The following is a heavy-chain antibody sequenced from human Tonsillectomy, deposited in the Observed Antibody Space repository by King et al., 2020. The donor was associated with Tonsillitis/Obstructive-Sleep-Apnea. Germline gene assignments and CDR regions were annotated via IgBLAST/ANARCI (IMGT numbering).Heavy chain of an antibody. J-gene: IGHJ4*02. Sequence: VQLQQWGAGLLKPSETLSLTCAVYGGSFSGYYWSWIRQPPGKGLEWIGEINHSGSTNYNPSLKSRVTISVDTSKKQFSLKLSSVTAADTAVYYCASADGSGSKFDYWGQGTLVTVSS. V-gene: IGHV4-34*01. CDR2: INHSGST. CDR1: GGSFSGYY. CDR3: ASADGSGSKFDY. D-gene: IGHD3-10*01.